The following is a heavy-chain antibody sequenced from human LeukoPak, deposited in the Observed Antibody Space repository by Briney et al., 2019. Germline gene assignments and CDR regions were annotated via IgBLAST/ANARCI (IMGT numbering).Heavy chain of an antibody. Sequence: GGSLRLSCAASGFTFSSYWMSWVRQAPGKGLEWVANIKQDGSEKYYVDSVKGRFTISRDNAKNSLYLQMNSLGAEDTAVYYCARELRDYYYYMDVWGKGTTVTVSS. CDR2: IKQDGSEK. J-gene: IGHJ6*03. CDR1: GFTFSSYW. CDR3: ARELRDYYYYMDV. V-gene: IGHV3-7*01.